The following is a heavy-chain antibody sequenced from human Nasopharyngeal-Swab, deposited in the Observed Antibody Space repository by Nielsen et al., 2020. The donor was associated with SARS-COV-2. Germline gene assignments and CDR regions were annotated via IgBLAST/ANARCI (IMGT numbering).Heavy chain of an antibody. J-gene: IGHJ4*02. CDR2: LKSGGGT. V-gene: IGHV3-53*01. D-gene: IGHD1-26*01. CDR3: ARVRQSGAYFPFDS. CDR1: GFTFSSYG. Sequence: GGSLRLSCAASGFTFSSYGMHWVRQAPGKGLEWVSLLKSGGGTFYADSVRGRFTISRDNSRNTVYLQMNSLRAEDTAVYYCARVRQSGAYFPFDSWGLGTLVTVSP.